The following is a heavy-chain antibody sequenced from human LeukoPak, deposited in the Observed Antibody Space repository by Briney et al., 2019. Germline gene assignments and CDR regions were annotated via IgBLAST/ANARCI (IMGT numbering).Heavy chain of an antibody. CDR3: ASDYYDSSGYRFDY. V-gene: IGHV1-69*05. CDR1: GGTFSSYA. D-gene: IGHD3-22*01. CDR2: IIPIFGTA. J-gene: IGHJ4*02. Sequence: GASVKVSCKASGGTFSSYAISWVRQAPGQGLEWMGGIIPIFGTANYAQKFQGRATITTDESTSTAYMELSSLRSEDTAVYYCASDYYDSSGYRFDYWGQGTLVTVSS.